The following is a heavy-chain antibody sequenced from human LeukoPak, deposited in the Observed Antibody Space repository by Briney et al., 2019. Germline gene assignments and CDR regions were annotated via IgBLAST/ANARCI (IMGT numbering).Heavy chain of an antibody. CDR2: INTDGSST. D-gene: IGHD3-16*02. CDR3: ARGAPYDYVWGSYRYTGYFDY. V-gene: IGHV3-74*01. J-gene: IGHJ4*02. CDR1: GFTFSSYW. Sequence: GGSLRLSCAASGFTFSSYWMHWVRQAPGKGLVWVSRINTDGSSTSYADSVKGRFTISRDNAKNTLYLQMNSLRAEDTAVYYCARGAPYDYVWGSYRYTGYFDYWGQGTLVTVSS.